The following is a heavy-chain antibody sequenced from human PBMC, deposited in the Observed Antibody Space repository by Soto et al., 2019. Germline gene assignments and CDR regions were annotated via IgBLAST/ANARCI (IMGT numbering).Heavy chain of an antibody. V-gene: IGHV3-48*01. J-gene: IGHJ4*02. Sequence: GGSRRLSCVASGFIFNSYSMNWVRQAPGKGLEWISYINSGSTSVFYADSVKGRFTISRDNAKNSLYLQMNSLRAEDTAVYYCGSSASPDAYWGQGTLVTVSS. CDR2: INSGSTSV. CDR1: GFIFNSYS. CDR3: GSSASPDAY. D-gene: IGHD3-22*01.